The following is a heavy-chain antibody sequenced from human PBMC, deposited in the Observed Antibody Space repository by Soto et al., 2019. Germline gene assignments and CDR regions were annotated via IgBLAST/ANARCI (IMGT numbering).Heavy chain of an antibody. V-gene: IGHV3-30*18. Sequence: QVQLVESGGGVVQPGRSLRLSCAASGFTFSSYGMHWVRQAPGKGLEWVAVISYDGSNKYYADSVKGRFTISRDNSKNTLYLQMNSLRAEDTAVYYCAKVYYYDSSGYDCWGQGALVTVSS. CDR1: GFTFSSYG. CDR2: ISYDGSNK. D-gene: IGHD3-22*01. CDR3: AKVYYYDSSGYDC. J-gene: IGHJ4*02.